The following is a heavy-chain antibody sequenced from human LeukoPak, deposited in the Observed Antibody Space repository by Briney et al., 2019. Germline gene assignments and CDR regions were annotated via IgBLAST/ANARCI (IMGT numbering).Heavy chain of an antibody. CDR1: GYTFTSYY. Sequence: ASVKVSCKASGYTFTSYYMHWVRQAPGQGLEWMGIINPSGGSTSYAQKFQGRVTMTRDTSTSTVYMELSSLRSEDTAVYYCARGWGDIVATNTLDRRSGVDYWGQGTLVTVSS. J-gene: IGHJ4*02. V-gene: IGHV1-46*01. CDR2: INPSGGST. CDR3: ARGWGDIVATNTLDRRSGVDY. D-gene: IGHD5-12*01.